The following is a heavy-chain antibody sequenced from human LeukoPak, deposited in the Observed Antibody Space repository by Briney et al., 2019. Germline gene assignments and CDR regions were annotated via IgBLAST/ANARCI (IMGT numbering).Heavy chain of an antibody. CDR3: ATRGSGFQNWFDP. D-gene: IGHD3-3*01. Sequence: NIKADGSEKYYVASMKGPFTISRDNAKNSLYLQMNSLRAEDTAVYYCATRGSGFQNWFDPWGQGTLVTVSS. J-gene: IGHJ5*02. V-gene: IGHV3-7*03. CDR2: IKADGSEK.